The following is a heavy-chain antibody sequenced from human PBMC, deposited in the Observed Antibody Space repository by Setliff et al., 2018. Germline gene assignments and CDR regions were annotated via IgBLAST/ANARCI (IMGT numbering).Heavy chain of an antibody. J-gene: IGHJ4*02. V-gene: IGHV4-61*09. Sequence: SETLSLTCTVSGDSISSRRNYWGWFRQPAGKELEWIGQIYTSWSTNYNPSLKSRVTISLDTSKNQFSLKLSSVTAADTAVYYCARGRNVAARLLDSWGQGARVTVSS. CDR3: ARGRNVAARLLDS. CDR2: IYTSWST. CDR1: GDSISSRRNY. D-gene: IGHD6-6*01.